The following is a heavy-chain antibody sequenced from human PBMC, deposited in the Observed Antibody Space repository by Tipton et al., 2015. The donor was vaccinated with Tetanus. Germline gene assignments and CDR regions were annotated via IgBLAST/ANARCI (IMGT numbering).Heavy chain of an antibody. D-gene: IGHD3-22*01. CDR2: IYFSGST. CDR3: AKLFRVRARGITMVVVVPPGYFDY. CDR1: GASISNSSSY. V-gene: IGHV4-39*01. Sequence: LRLSCTVSGASISNSSSYWGWIRQSPGKGLEWIGNIYFSGSTYYNPSLKSRVTISVDTPKNQFSLRLNSVTAADTAVYYCAKLFRVRARGITMVVVVPPGYFDYWGQGTLVTVSS. J-gene: IGHJ4*02.